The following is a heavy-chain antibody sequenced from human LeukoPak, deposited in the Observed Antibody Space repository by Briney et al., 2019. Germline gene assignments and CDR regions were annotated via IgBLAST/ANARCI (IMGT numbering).Heavy chain of an antibody. V-gene: IGHV3-48*01. CDR2: ISSSSSTI. Sequence: GGSLRLSCAASGFTFSSYSMNWVRQAPGEGLEWVSYISSSSSTIYYADSVKGRFTISRDNAKNSLYLQMNSLRAEDTAVYYCARDRMATIYYFDYWGQGTLVTVSS. CDR1: GFTFSSYS. J-gene: IGHJ4*02. D-gene: IGHD5-24*01. CDR3: ARDRMATIYYFDY.